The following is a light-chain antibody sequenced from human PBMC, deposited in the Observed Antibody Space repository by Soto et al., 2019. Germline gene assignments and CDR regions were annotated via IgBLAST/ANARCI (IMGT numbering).Light chain of an antibody. CDR3: QQYNNWHTIT. Sequence: TNSPSILSLSPGERSTLSCRTNQTVSTYLAWYQQKPGQAPRLLIYGASTRATGIPARFSGSGSGTEFTLTISSLKSEDFAVYFCQQYNNWHTITFGHGTRLEIK. J-gene: IGKJ5*01. CDR2: GAS. V-gene: IGKV3-15*01. CDR1: QTVSTY.